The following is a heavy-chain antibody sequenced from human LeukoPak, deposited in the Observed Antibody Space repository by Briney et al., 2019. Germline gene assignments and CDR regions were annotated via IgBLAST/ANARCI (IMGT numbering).Heavy chain of an antibody. CDR3: ARGIYCSGGSCSYYFDY. CDR2: IYYSGST. V-gene: IGHV4-59*01. CDR1: GDSISSYY. J-gene: IGHJ4*02. Sequence: SSETLSLTCTVSGDSISSYYWSWIRQPPGEGLEWIVYIYYSGSTNYNPSLKSRVTISVDTSKNQFSLKLSSVTAADTAVYYCARGIYCSGGSCSYYFDYWGQGTLVTVSS. D-gene: IGHD2-15*01.